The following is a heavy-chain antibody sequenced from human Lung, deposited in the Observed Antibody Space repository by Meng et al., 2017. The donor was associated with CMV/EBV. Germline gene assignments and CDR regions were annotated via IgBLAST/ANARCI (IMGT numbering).Heavy chain of an antibody. CDR3: ARNPQYCGSTGCYADCFDP. CDR1: GYTFTSYG. V-gene: IGHV1-18*01. Sequence: ASVKVSCNASGYTFTSYGISWVRQAPGQGLEWMGWISTYSGDTTYARNFRGRVSMTTDTSTTTAYIEQRSLRSDDTAVYYCARNPQYCGSTGCYADCFDPWGQGXLVTVSS. CDR2: ISTYSGDT. J-gene: IGHJ5*02. D-gene: IGHD2-2*01.